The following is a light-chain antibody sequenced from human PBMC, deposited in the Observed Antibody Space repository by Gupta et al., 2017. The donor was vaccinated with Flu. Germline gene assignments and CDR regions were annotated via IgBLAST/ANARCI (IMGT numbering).Light chain of an antibody. V-gene: IGKV1-33*01. CDR3: QQFDDGPHIS. CDR2: EAS. CDR1: EDISNY. Sequence: DRVAITGKANEDISNYWNGYQQKPGKAPKLLIYEASTLETGVPSRLSGTGSGLEVTLTINNLQAEDTATYFCQQFDDGPHISFGPGTKVDV. J-gene: IGKJ3*01.